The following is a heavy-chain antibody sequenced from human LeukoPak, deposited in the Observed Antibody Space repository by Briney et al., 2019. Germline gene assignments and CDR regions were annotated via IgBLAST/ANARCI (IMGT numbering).Heavy chain of an antibody. CDR2: INPSGGST. D-gene: IGHD3-9*01. CDR3: ARGPADYYDILTGYYNDY. J-gene: IGHJ4*02. V-gene: IGHV1-46*01. CDR1: GYTFTSYY. Sequence: GASVKVSCKASGYTFTSYYMHWVRQAPGQGLEWMGLINPSGGSTSYAQKFQGRVTMTRDTSTSTVYMELSSLRSEDTAVYYCARGPADYYDILTGYYNDYWGQGTLVTVSS.